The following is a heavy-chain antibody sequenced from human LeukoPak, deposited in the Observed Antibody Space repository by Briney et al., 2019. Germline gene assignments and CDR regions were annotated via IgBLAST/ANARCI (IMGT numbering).Heavy chain of an antibody. J-gene: IGHJ4*02. CDR1: GFTFDDHA. CDR2: IGWNSGGI. V-gene: IGHV3-9*01. D-gene: IGHD6-13*01. CDR3: AKAGTVPFFDC. Sequence: GRSLRLSCAASGFTFDDHAMHWVRHARGKGLEWVSGIGWNSGGIDYADSVKGRFTISRDNGKNSLYLQMNSLRAEDTALYYCAKAGTVPFFDCWGQGTLVTVSS.